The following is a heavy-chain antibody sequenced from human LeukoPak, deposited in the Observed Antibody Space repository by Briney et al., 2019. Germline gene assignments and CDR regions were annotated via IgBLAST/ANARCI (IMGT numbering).Heavy chain of an antibody. CDR3: ARGGHYDFWSGYYLSGIDP. CDR2: ISAYNGNT. D-gene: IGHD3-3*01. V-gene: IGHV1-18*01. CDR1: GYTFTSYG. Sequence: ASVKVSCKASGYTFTSYGISWVRQAPGQGLEWMGWISAYNGNTNYAQKLQGRVTITRNTSISTAYMELSSLRSEDTAVYYCARGGHYDFWSGYYLSGIDPWGQGTLVTVSS. J-gene: IGHJ5*02.